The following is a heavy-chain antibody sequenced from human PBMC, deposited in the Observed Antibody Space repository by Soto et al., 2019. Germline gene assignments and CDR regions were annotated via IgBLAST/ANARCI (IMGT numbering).Heavy chain of an antibody. V-gene: IGHV6-1*01. CDR1: GDSVSSNSVA. Sequence: SQTLSLTCAISGDSVSSNSVAWNWIRQSPSRGLEWLGMTYYRSKWYNDFAPSVKSRITINADTSKNQFSLQLNSVTPDDTAVYYCARLIGNSWLDSWGQGTLVTVSS. CDR2: TYYRSKWYN. J-gene: IGHJ5*01. D-gene: IGHD2-8*01. CDR3: ARLIGNSWLDS.